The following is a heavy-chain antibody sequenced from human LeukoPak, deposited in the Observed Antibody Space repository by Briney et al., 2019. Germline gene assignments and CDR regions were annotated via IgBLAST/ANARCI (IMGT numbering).Heavy chain of an antibody. CDR1: GGSISSHF. CDR3: ARADRSDYYSAPNAFDI. J-gene: IGHJ3*02. D-gene: IGHD3-22*01. V-gene: IGHV4-59*11. Sequence: PSETLSLTCTVSGGSISSHFWSWIRQSPEKGLEWIGHIDYSGSTNSNPSLKSRVTMSVDTSKNQFSLRLSSVTAVDTAVYFCARADRSDYYSAPNAFDIWGQGTMVAVSS. CDR2: IDYSGST.